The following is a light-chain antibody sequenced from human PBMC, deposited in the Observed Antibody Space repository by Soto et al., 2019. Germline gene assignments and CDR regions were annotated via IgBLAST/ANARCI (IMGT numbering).Light chain of an antibody. CDR3: SSYAGSNIPVV. CDR2: EVS. Sequence: QSVLTQPPSASGSPGQSVTISCTGTSSDVGGYNCVSWYQQHPGQAPKLMIYEVSKRPSGGPDRFSGSKSGSTASLTVSGLQAEDEADYYCSSYAGSNIPVVFGGGTKLTVL. CDR1: SSDVGGYNC. V-gene: IGLV2-8*01. J-gene: IGLJ2*01.